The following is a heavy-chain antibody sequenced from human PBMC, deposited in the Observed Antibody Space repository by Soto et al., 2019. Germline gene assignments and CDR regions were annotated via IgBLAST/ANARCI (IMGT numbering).Heavy chain of an antibody. V-gene: IGHV4-34*01. CDR2: INHSGST. J-gene: IGHJ4*02. CDR1: GGSFHGYY. CDR3: TRRYGSCLDY. Sequence: SETPSPTRPVYGGSFHGYYLSWIRQPPGKGLEWIGDINHSGSTNYNPSLKSRVTISVDTSKNQFSLKLSSVTAADTAVFYRTRRYGSCLDYWGQGTLVTVSS. D-gene: IGHD4-17*01.